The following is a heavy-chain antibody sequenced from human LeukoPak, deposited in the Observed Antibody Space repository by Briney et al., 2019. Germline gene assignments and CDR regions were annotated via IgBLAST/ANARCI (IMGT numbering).Heavy chain of an antibody. CDR2: IYHSGST. CDR1: GGSISSGGYS. V-gene: IGHV4-30-2*01. D-gene: IGHD3-10*01. J-gene: IGHJ5*02. CDR3: ASTMVRAEGWFDP. Sequence: SQTLSLTCAVSGGSISSGGYSWSWIRQPPGKGLEWIGYIYHSGSTYYNPSLKSRVTISVDRSKNQFSLKLSSVTAADTAVYYCASTMVRAEGWFDPWGQGTLVTVSS.